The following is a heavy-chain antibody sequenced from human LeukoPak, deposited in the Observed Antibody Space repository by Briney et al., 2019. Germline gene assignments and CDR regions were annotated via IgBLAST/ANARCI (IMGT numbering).Heavy chain of an antibody. V-gene: IGHV3-23*01. Sequence: PGGSLRLSCAASGFTFSIYAMTWVRQAPGKGLEWVSCISGGGGATYYADSVRGRFTISRDNSKNTLYLQMNSLRAEDTAIYYCAKRHDSSGYSYYYGMDVWGQGTTVTVSS. J-gene: IGHJ6*02. D-gene: IGHD3-22*01. CDR2: ISGGGGAT. CDR3: AKRHDSSGYSYYYGMDV. CDR1: GFTFSIYA.